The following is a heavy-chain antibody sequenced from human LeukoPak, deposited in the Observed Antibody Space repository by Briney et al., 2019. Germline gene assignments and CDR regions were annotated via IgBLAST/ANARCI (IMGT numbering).Heavy chain of an antibody. Sequence: ASVKVSCTASGYTFTSYGFTWVRQAPGQGLEWMGWISAYNGHTKYAEKFQGRVTMTTDTSTVTAYMELRSLRSDDAAVYYCARGPMAAAGTFDYWGQGTLVTVSS. CDR1: GYTFTSYG. CDR2: ISAYNGHT. D-gene: IGHD6-13*01. J-gene: IGHJ4*02. CDR3: ARGPMAAAGTFDY. V-gene: IGHV1-18*01.